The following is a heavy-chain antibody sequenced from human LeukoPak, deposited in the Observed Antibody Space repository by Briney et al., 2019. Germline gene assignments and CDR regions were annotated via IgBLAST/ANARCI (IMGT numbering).Heavy chain of an antibody. CDR2: INHSGST. J-gene: IGHJ4*02. CDR3: ARQWLVSPLFDY. Sequence: SETLTLTCAVYGGSLSGYYWSWIRQPPGKGLEWIGEINHSGSTNYNPPPKSRVTISVDTSKNQLSLKLSSMTAADTAVYYCARQWLVSPLFDYWGQGTLVTVSS. V-gene: IGHV4-34*01. CDR1: GGSLSGYY. D-gene: IGHD6-19*01.